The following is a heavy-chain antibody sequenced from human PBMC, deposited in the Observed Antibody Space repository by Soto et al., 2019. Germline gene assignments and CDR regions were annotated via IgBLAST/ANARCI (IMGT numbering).Heavy chain of an antibody. Sequence: ASVQVSCKASGYTVTGYYMHCVRQAPGQGLEWMGWINPNSGGTNYAQKFQGWVTMTRDTSISTAYMELSRLRSDDTAVYYCARSFYSSYGMDVWGQGTTVTVSS. J-gene: IGHJ6*02. CDR3: ARSFYSSYGMDV. CDR1: GYTVTGYY. V-gene: IGHV1-2*04. CDR2: INPNSGGT. D-gene: IGHD6-13*01.